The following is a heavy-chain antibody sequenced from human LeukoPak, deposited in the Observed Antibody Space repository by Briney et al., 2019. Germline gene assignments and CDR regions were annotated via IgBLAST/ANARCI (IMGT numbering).Heavy chain of an antibody. Sequence: GGSLRLSCAAFGFIVRSNHINWVRQAPGKGLEWVSITYSGDNTYYADSVKGRFIISRDDSKNTLSLQMNDLRVEDTAVYYCARERPDSRNLDSWGRGALVTVSS. CDR1: GFIVRSNH. D-gene: IGHD1-14*01. J-gene: IGHJ4*02. V-gene: IGHV3-66*01. CDR3: ARERPDSRNLDS. CDR2: TYSGDNT.